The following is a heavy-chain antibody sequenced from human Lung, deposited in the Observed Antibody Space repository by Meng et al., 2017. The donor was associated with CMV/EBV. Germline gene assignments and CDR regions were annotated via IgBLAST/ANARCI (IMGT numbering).Heavy chain of an antibody. CDR2: VNPYNGDG. V-gene: IGHV1-8*01. J-gene: IGHJ6*02. Sequence: SVXXSCKASGYTLTTYGINWVRQAPGQGLEWMGWVNPYNGDGGYAQRFQGRVTVTTDTSINTAYLELTSLRSDDTAVYYCVRAVHGLEIWGQGTTVTVSS. D-gene: IGHD4-17*01. CDR3: VRAVHGLEI. CDR1: GYTLTTYG.